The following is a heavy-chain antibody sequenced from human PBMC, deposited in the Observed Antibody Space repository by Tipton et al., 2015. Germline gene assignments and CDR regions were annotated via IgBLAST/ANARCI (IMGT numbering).Heavy chain of an antibody. CDR1: GESITTYY. J-gene: IGHJ4*02. CDR2: VSYSGST. Sequence: TLSLTCTVSGESITTYYWSWIRQPPGKGLEWIGYVSYSGSTNYNPSLKSRVTMSVDTSKNQFSLHLSSVTAADTAVYYCAREVWYNDSTGYDYWGQGTLVTVSS. CDR3: AREVWYNDSTGYDY. V-gene: IGHV4-59*12. D-gene: IGHD3-22*01.